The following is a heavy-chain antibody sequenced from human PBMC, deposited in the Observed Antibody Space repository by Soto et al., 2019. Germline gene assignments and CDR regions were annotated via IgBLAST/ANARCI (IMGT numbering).Heavy chain of an antibody. V-gene: IGHV4-30-4*01. D-gene: IGHD2-2*01. J-gene: IGHJ5*02. Sequence: QVQLQESGPGLVKPSQTLSLTCTVSGGSISSGDYYWSWIRQPPGKGLEWIGYIYYSGSTYYNPSPARRVTISVDPPRNPFPLKLRSVPAAATAVYSCARALQDIVLVPAAIDPWGQGTLVTVSS. CDR1: GGSISSGDYY. CDR3: ARALQDIVLVPAAIDP. CDR2: IYYSGST.